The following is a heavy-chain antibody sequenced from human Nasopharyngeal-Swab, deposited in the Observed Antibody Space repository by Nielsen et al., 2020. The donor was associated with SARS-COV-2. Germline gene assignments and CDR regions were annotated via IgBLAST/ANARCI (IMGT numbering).Heavy chain of an antibody. V-gene: IGHV3-53*01. J-gene: IGHJ4*02. CDR2: IYSGGST. Sequence: GGSLRLSCAASGFTVGSNYMTWVRQAPGKGLEWVSLIYSGGSTYYADSVKGRFTISRDNSKNTLYLQMNSLRAEDTAVYYCARDGIVGATTGLDYWGQGTLVTVSS. CDR3: ARDGIVGATTGLDY. CDR1: GFTVGSNY. D-gene: IGHD1-26*01.